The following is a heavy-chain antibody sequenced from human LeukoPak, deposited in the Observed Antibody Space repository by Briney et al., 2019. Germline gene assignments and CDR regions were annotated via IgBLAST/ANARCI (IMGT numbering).Heavy chain of an antibody. Sequence: SETLSLTCTVSGGSISSYYWSWIRQPPGKGLEWIGYIYYSGSTNYNPSLKSRVTISVDTSKNQFSLKLSTVTAADTAVYYCARDRGRLGSNYYYGMDVWGKGTTVTVSS. CDR2: IYYSGST. CDR3: ARDRGRLGSNYYYGMDV. V-gene: IGHV4-59*01. CDR1: GGSISSYY. J-gene: IGHJ6*04. D-gene: IGHD3-10*01.